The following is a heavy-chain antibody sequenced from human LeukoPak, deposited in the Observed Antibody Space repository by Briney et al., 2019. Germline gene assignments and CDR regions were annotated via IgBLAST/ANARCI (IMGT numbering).Heavy chain of an antibody. V-gene: IGHV1-2*02. D-gene: IGHD6-13*01. Sequence: ASVKVSCKASGHTFTGYYMHWVREAPGQGLEWMGWVNPNSGGTNYAQKFQGRVTMTRDTSISTAYMELSRLRSDDTAVYYCARSPLAAAGRRMFDYWGQGTLVTVSS. CDR2: VNPNSGGT. J-gene: IGHJ4*02. CDR1: GHTFTGYY. CDR3: ARSPLAAAGRRMFDY.